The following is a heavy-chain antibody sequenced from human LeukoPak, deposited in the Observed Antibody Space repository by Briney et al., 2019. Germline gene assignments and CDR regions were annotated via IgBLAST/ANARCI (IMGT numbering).Heavy chain of an antibody. CDR1: GFTFSSQG. Sequence: PGGSPRLSCAASGFTFSSQGMHWVRQAPDKGLEWVAVISYDGSHKYYADSVKGRFTISRDNSGNTLYLQMNSLRTEDTAVYYCARGRTGIRRDNFDYWGQGTLVTVSS. CDR2: ISYDGSHK. CDR3: ARGRTGIRRDNFDY. J-gene: IGHJ4*02. V-gene: IGHV3-30*03. D-gene: IGHD1-1*01.